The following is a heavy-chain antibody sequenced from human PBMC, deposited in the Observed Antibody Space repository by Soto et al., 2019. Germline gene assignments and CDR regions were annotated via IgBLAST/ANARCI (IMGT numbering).Heavy chain of an antibody. D-gene: IGHD2-2*01. V-gene: IGHV3-23*01. J-gene: IGHJ5*02. CDR2: ISGSGGST. Sequence: GSLRLSCAASGFTFSSYAMSWVRQAPGKGLEWVSAISGSGGSTYYADSVKGRFTISRDNSKNTLYLQMNSLRAEDTAVYYCAKDLFHRRTRVPWFDPWGQGTLVTVSS. CDR1: GFTFSSYA. CDR3: AKDLFHRRTRVPWFDP.